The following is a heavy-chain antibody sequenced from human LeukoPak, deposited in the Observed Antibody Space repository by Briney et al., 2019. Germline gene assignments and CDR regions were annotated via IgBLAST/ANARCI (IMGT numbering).Heavy chain of an antibody. CDR2: ISYDGSNK. V-gene: IGHV3-30-3*01. CDR1: GFTFSSYA. CDR3: AAEPGAPRDGANFDY. J-gene: IGHJ4*02. D-gene: IGHD4-17*01. Sequence: PGGSLRLSCAASGFTFSSYAMHWVRQAPGKGLEWVAVISYDGSNKYYADSVKGRFTISRDNSKNTLYLQMNSLRAEDTAVYYCAAEPGAPRDGANFDYWGQGTLVTVSS.